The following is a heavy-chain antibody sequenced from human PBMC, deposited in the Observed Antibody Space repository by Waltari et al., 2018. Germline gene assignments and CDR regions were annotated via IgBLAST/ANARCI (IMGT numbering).Heavy chain of an antibody. J-gene: IGHJ4*02. Sequence: EVQLVESGGGLVKPGGSLRLSFAASGFTLRSHSMHWVRQAPGKGLELVSSISSSSSYIYYSDSVKVRFTISRENAKNSLYLQMNSLRAEDTAVYYFARGYLGYRPGGGGFDYWGQGTLVTVSS. CDR3: ARGYLGYRPGGGGFDY. V-gene: IGHV3-21*01. D-gene: IGHD5-18*01. CDR2: ISSSSSYI. CDR1: GFTLRSHS.